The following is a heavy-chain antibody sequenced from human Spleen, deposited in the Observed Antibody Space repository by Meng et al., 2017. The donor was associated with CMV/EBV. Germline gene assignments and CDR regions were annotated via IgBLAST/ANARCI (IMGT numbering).Heavy chain of an antibody. Sequence: GGSLRLSCAASGFTFSNFYMNWVRQAPGKGLEWVSSISSSSSYIYYADSVKGRFTISRDNAKNSLYLQMNSLRAEDTAVYYCARDGWDQAYYYYYYGMDVWGQGTTVTVSS. J-gene: IGHJ6*02. CDR3: ARDGWDQAYYYYYYGMDV. CDR2: ISSSSSYI. CDR1: GFTFSNFY. V-gene: IGHV3-21*01. D-gene: IGHD1-26*01.